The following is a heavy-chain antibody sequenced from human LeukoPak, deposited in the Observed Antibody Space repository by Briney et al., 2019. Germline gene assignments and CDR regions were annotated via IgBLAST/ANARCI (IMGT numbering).Heavy chain of an antibody. CDR1: GFTFSSYA. Sequence: QPGGSLRLSCAASGFTFSSYAMSWVRQAPGKGLEWGSAISGSGGSTYYADSVKGRFTISRDNSKNTLYLQMNSLRAEDTAVYYCAKDWRYCSGGSCFGGASYGMDVWGQGTTVTVSS. CDR2: ISGSGGST. CDR3: AKDWRYCSGGSCFGGASYGMDV. V-gene: IGHV3-23*01. J-gene: IGHJ6*02. D-gene: IGHD2-15*01.